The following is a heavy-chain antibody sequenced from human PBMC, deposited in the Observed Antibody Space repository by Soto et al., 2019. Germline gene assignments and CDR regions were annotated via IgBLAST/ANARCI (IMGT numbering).Heavy chain of an antibody. CDR3: ARVRGYCGGDCYEPHFDY. Sequence: SETLSLTCTVSVGSISSYYWSWIRQPPGKGLEWIGYIYYSGSTNYNPSLKSRVTISVDTSKNQFSLKLSSVTAADTAVYYCARVRGYCGGDCYEPHFDYWGQGTLVTVSS. D-gene: IGHD2-21*02. V-gene: IGHV4-59*01. J-gene: IGHJ4*02. CDR1: VGSISSYY. CDR2: IYYSGST.